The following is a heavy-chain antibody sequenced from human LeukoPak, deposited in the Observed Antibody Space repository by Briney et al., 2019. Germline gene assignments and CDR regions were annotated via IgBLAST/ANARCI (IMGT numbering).Heavy chain of an antibody. CDR1: GYTFTSYD. J-gene: IGHJ4*02. CDR3: ARGGSGGRAVAVYFDY. CDR2: MNPNSGNT. D-gene: IGHD6-19*01. Sequence: GASVKVSCKASGYTFTSYDINWVRQATGQGLEWMGWMNPNSGNTGYAQKFQGRVTITADKSTSTAYMELSSLRSEDTAVYYCARGGSGGRAVAVYFDYWGQGTLVTVSS. V-gene: IGHV1-8*03.